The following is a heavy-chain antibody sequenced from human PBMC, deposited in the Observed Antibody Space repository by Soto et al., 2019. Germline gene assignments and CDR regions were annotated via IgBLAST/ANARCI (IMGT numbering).Heavy chain of an antibody. D-gene: IGHD3-22*01. J-gene: IGHJ4*01. CDR1: GFTFSNAW. CDR3: TADSYSTIIIVRFDY. Sequence: EVQLVESGGGLVKPGGSLRLSCAASGFTFSNAWINWVRQAPGKGLEWVGRVKSKTHGVTTDYAEPVKGRFAISRDDSNNMVYLQMNSLKIEDTAVYYCTADSYSTIIIVRFDYWGHGTMVTVSS. CDR2: VKSKTHGVTT. V-gene: IGHV3-15*07.